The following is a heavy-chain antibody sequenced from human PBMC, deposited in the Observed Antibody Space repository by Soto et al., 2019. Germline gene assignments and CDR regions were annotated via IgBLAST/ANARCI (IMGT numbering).Heavy chain of an antibody. CDR3: AREAGYCSRTSCYRRAFDT. D-gene: IGHD2-2*01. CDR2: INTDGGSS. V-gene: IGHV3-74*03. Sequence: GGSLRLSCAASGFTFSGHWMHWVRHVPGKGLEWVSRINTDGGSSAYADSVKGRFTISRDNAKNTLYLQMKGLRAEDTAVYYCAREAGYCSRTSCYRRAFDTWGQGTTVTVS. CDR1: GFTFSGHW. J-gene: IGHJ3*02.